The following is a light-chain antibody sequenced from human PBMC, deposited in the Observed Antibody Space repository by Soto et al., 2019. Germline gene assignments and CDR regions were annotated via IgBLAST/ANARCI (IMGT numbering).Light chain of an antibody. J-gene: IGKJ4*01. CDR1: QSVSSSY. CDR2: GAS. V-gene: IGKV3-20*01. CDR3: QQYGRSPT. Sequence: EIVLTQSPGTLSLSPGERATLSCRASQSVSSSYLAWYQQKPGQAPRLLIYGASSRATGIPDRFSGSGSGTDFTLTISRLEPEDFAVYFCQQYGRSPTFGGGTKVDI.